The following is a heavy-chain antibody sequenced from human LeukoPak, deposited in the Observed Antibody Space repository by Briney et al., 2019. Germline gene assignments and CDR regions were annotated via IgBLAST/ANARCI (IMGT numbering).Heavy chain of an antibody. V-gene: IGHV1-2*02. D-gene: IGHD6-13*01. CDR2: INPNSGGT. CDR1: GYTFTGYY. J-gene: IGHJ6*02. Sequence: GASVKVSCKASGYTFTGYYMHWVRQAPGQGLEWMGWINPNSGGTNYAQKFQGRVTMTRDTSISTAYMELSRLRSDDTAVYYCARGTSAAGSPYYYYYGMDVWGQGTTVTVSS. CDR3: ARGTSAAGSPYYYYYGMDV.